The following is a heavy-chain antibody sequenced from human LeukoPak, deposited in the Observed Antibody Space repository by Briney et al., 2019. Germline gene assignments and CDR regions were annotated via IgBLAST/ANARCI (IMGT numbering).Heavy chain of an antibody. CDR2: IHDTGRT. V-gene: IGHV4-59*08. J-gene: IGHJ3*02. CDR3: ARLLRWSDDGFDI. Sequence: SETLSLTCTVSGGSISNYFWSWIRQSPGKGLECIGYIHDTGRTKYNPSLESRVTISIDSSNQFSLTLRSVTAADTAVYYCARLLRWSDDGFDIWGQGTMVAISS. D-gene: IGHD2-15*01. CDR1: GGSISNYF.